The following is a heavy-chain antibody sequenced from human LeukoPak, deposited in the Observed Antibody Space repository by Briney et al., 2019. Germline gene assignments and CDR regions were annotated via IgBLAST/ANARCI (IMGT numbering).Heavy chain of an antibody. D-gene: IGHD4-17*01. CDR2: IYYSGST. CDR1: GGSISSGDYY. J-gene: IGHJ4*02. Sequence: SETLSLTCTVSGGSISSGDYYWSWIRQPPGKGLEWIGYIYYSGSTYYNPSLKSRVTISVDTSKNQFSLKLSSVTAADTAVYYCARDLGTYDYGDYGFDYWGQGTLVTVSS. CDR3: ARDLGTYDYGDYGFDY. V-gene: IGHV4-30-4*01.